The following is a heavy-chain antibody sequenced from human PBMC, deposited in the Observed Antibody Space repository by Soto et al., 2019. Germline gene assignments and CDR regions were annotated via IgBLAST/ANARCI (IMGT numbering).Heavy chain of an antibody. J-gene: IGHJ4*02. Sequence: QVPLVQSGAEVKKPGSSVTVSSTASGGTFSRYAISWVRQAPGQGIEWMGGIIPIFGTANYAQKFQGRVTITADESTSTAYMELSSLRSEDTAVYYCAIDLGGGSDTGYFGLWGKGPLVTVSS. CDR2: IIPIFGTA. D-gene: IGHD3-16*01. V-gene: IGHV1-69*01. CDR1: GGTFSRYA. CDR3: AIDLGGGSDTGYFGL.